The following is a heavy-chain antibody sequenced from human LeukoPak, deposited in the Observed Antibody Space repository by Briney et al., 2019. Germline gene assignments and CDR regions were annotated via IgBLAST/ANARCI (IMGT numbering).Heavy chain of an antibody. CDR3: ARANIVGATLDC. CDR2: IYYSGST. Sequence: SETLSLTCTVSGGSISSYYWSWIRQPPGKGLEWIGYIYYSGSTNYNPSLKSRVTISVDTSKNQFSLKLSSVTAADTAVYYCARANIVGATLDCWGQGTLVTVSS. J-gene: IGHJ4*02. D-gene: IGHD1-26*01. CDR1: GGSISSYY. V-gene: IGHV4-59*01.